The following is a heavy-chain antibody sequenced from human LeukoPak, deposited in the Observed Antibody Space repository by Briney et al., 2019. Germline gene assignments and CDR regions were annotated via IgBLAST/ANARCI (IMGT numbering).Heavy chain of an antibody. CDR3: AKGSGYEAQYYYYYMDV. Sequence: SETLSLTCTVSGYSISSGYYWGWIRQPPGKGLEWIGSIYHSGSTYYNPSLKSRVTISVGTSKNQFSLKLSSVTAADTAVYYCAKGSGYEAQYYYYYMDVWGKGTTVTISS. D-gene: IGHD5-12*01. J-gene: IGHJ6*03. V-gene: IGHV4-38-2*02. CDR2: IYHSGST. CDR1: GYSISSGYY.